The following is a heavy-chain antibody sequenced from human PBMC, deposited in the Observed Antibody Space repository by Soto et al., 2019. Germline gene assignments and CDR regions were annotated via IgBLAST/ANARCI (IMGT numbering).Heavy chain of an antibody. D-gene: IGHD5-18*01. CDR2: MNPNSGNT. V-gene: IGHV1-8*01. Sequence: QVQLVQSGAEVKKPGASVKVSCKASGYTFTSYDINWVRQATGQGLEWMGWMNPNSGNTGYAQKFQXKVIMXXNTSRSTAYMELSSLRSEDTAVYYCARGTQLWLLHWGQGTLVTVSS. J-gene: IGHJ4*02. CDR3: ARGTQLWLLH. CDR1: GYTFTSYD.